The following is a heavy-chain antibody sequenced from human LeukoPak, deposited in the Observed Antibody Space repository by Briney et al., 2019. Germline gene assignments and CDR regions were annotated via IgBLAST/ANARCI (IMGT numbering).Heavy chain of an antibody. D-gene: IGHD3-10*02. CDR2: ISGSGGST. V-gene: IGHV3-23*01. Sequence: GGSLRLSCAASGFAFSSYAMSWVLQAPGKGLEWVSAISGSGGSTYYADSVKGRFTISRDNSKNTLYLQMNSLRAEDTAVYYCAELGITMIGGVWGKGTTVTVSS. CDR3: AELGITMIGGV. CDR1: GFAFSSYA. J-gene: IGHJ6*04.